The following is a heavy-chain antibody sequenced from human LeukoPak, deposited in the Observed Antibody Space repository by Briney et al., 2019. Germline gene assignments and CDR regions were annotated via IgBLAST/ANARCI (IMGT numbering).Heavy chain of an antibody. D-gene: IGHD6-13*01. CDR1: GFTFSRHG. CDR3: ARSLPYGTTWYGRSDF. Sequence: GGSLRLSCAPSGFTFSRHGMHWVRQAPGKGLEWVAIISNDGSRKYYAHSVEGRFTISKDNAMNSLYLQMNSLRAEDTAIYYCARSLPYGTTWYGRSDFWGQGTLVTVSS. V-gene: IGHV3-30*03. CDR2: ISNDGSRK. J-gene: IGHJ4*02.